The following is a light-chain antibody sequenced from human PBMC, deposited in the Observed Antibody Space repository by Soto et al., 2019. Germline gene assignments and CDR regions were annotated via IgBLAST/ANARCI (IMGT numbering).Light chain of an antibody. CDR1: QDISKY. CDR3: KQYDNLPRNT. V-gene: IGKV1-33*01. CDR2: DAS. J-gene: IGKJ2*01. Sequence: DIQMTQSPSSLSAFIGDRVTLTCQASQDISKYLNWYQQKPGKAPKLLIYDASNLETGVPSRFSGSGSGTHFTFTISSLQPEDIAIYYCKQYDNLPRNTFGQGTKVEIK.